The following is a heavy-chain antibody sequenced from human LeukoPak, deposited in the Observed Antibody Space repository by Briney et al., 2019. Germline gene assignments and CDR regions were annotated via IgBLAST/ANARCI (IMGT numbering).Heavy chain of an antibody. D-gene: IGHD3-16*01. CDR2: ISGSGGSR. J-gene: IGHJ4*02. CDR1: GFTFSSYA. Sequence: PGGSLSLSCAASGFTFSSYAMSWVRQPPGKGLEWVSAISGSGGSRYYADSVKGRFTISRDNSKNTLYLQMNSLRAEDTAVYYCAKRCRLRLGELLDYWGQGTLVTVSS. CDR3: AKRCRLRLGELLDY. V-gene: IGHV3-23*01.